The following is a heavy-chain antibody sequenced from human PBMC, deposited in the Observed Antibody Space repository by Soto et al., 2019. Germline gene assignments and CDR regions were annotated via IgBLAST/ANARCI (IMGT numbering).Heavy chain of an antibody. V-gene: IGHV4-39*01. J-gene: IGHJ4*02. CDR2: IYYSGST. D-gene: IGHD2-21*01. CDR1: GGSISSSSYY. CDR3: ARQHEDGFVAPVWQG. Sequence: QLQLQESGPGLVKPSETLSLTCTVSGGSISSSSYYWGWIRQPPGKGLEWIGSIYYSGSTYYNPSLKSRVTISVETSTNQFSLKLSSVTAADTAVYYCARQHEDGFVAPVWQGWGQGTLVTVSS.